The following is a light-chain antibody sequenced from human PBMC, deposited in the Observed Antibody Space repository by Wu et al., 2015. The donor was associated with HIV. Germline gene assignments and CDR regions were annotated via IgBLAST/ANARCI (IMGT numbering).Light chain of an antibody. V-gene: IGKV3-15*01. J-gene: IGKJ5*01. Sequence: EIVMTQSPVTLSVSPGERATPSCRASQTVSSNLAWYQQKPGQAPRLLIYGASTRATGIPVRFSGSGSGTDFTLTISSLQSEDFAVYYCQQYDNWPPITFGQGTRLDMK. CDR3: QQYDNWPPIT. CDR1: QTVSSN. CDR2: GAS.